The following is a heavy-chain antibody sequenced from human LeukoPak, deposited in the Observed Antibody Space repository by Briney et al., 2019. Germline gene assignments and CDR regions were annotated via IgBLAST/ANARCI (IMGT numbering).Heavy chain of an antibody. CDR3: ASSKRGLGAMIVGFDY. D-gene: IGHD3-22*01. J-gene: IGHJ4*02. CDR1: GGTFSSYA. V-gene: IGHV1-69*04. Sequence: AASVKVSCKASGGTFSSYAISWVRQAPGQGLEWMGRIIPILGIANYAQKFQGRVTITADKSTSTAYMELSSLRSEDTAVYYCASSKRGLGAMIVGFDYWGQGTLVTVSS. CDR2: IIPILGIA.